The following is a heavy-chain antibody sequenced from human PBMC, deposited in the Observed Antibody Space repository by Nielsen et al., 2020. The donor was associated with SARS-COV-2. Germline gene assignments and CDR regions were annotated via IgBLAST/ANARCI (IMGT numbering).Heavy chain of an antibody. J-gene: IGHJ6*03. CDR2: IDWDDDK. V-gene: IGHV2-70*11. CDR3: ARSPRITMVRGETPNYYYYYMDV. D-gene: IGHD3-10*01. Sequence: WIRQPPGKALEWLARIDWDDDKYYSTSLKTRLTISKDTSKNQVVLTMTNMDPVDTATYYCARSPRITMVRGETPNYYYYYMDVWGKGTTVTVS.